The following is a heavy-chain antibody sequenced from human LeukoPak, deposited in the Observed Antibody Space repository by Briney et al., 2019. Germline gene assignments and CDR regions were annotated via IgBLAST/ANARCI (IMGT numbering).Heavy chain of an antibody. Sequence: GGSLRLSCAASGFTFSSYAMSWVRQAPGKGLEWVSTISGSGGSTYYADSVKGRFTISRDNSKNTLYLQMNSLRAEDTAVYYCAKDLEGLLWFGELPFDYWGQGTLVTVSS. J-gene: IGHJ4*02. V-gene: IGHV3-23*01. D-gene: IGHD3-10*01. CDR3: AKDLEGLLWFGELPFDY. CDR1: GFTFSSYA. CDR2: ISGSGGST.